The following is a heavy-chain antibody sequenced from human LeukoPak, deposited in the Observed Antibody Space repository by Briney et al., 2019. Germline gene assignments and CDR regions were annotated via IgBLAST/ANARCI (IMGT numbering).Heavy chain of an antibody. CDR1: GGSISSYY. Sequence: PSETLSLTCTVSGGSISSYYWSWIRQPPGKGLEWIGYIYYSGSTNYNPSLKSRVTISVDTSKNQFSLKLSSVTAADTAVYYCARGEVAGTADCWGQGTLVTVPS. D-gene: IGHD6-19*01. CDR2: IYYSGST. V-gene: IGHV4-59*08. CDR3: ARGEVAGTADC. J-gene: IGHJ4*02.